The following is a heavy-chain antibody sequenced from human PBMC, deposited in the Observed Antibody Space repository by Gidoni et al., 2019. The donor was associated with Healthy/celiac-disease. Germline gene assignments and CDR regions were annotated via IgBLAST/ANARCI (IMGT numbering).Heavy chain of an antibody. Sequence: EVQLVESGGGLVQPGESLRLSCTASGFTFSSYWMSWVRQAPGKGLEWVANIKQDGSEKYYVDSVKGRFTISRDNAKNSLYLQMNSLRAEDTAVYYCARKRGAYYFDYWGQGTLVTVSS. D-gene: IGHD3-10*01. V-gene: IGHV3-7*03. CDR1: GFTFSSYW. J-gene: IGHJ4*02. CDR3: ARKRGAYYFDY. CDR2: IKQDGSEK.